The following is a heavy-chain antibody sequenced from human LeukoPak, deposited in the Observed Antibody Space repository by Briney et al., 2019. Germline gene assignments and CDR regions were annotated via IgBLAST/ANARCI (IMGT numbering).Heavy chain of an antibody. V-gene: IGHV4-34*01. Sequence: SETLSLTCAVYGGSFSGYYWSWIRQPPGKGLEWIGEINHSGSTNYNPSLKSRVTISVDTSKNQFSLKLSSVTAADTAVYYCARVRQGRYWFDPWGQGTLVTVSS. J-gene: IGHJ5*02. CDR1: GGSFSGYY. CDR2: INHSGST. CDR3: ARVRQGRYWFDP.